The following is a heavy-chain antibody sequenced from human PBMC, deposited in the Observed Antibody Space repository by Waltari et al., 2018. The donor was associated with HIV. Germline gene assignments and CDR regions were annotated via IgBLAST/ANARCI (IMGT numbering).Heavy chain of an antibody. V-gene: IGHV4-39*07. D-gene: IGHD3-10*01. CDR1: GGSIRTNNYY. CDR2: LFYDGSP. J-gene: IGHJ6*02. CDR3: ARERGGYYGSGTYPGGAMNV. Sequence: QLHLLESGPGLVKPSETLSLTCSVSGGSIRTNNYYWAWIRQSPGKGLEWIGRLFYDGSPYYNPSLESRVTISVDTSKSQFSLRLTAVTAADTAVYFCARERGGYYGSGTYPGGAMNVWGQGTTVIVSS.